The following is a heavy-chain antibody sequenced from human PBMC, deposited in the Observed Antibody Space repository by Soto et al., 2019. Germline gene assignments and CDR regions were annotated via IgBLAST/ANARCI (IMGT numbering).Heavy chain of an antibody. CDR3: AKDQSDLHWYFDL. V-gene: IGHV3-23*01. CDR2: ISGSGGST. CDR1: GFTFSSYA. Sequence: EVQLLESGGGLVQPGGSLRLSCAASGFTFSSYAMSWVRQAPGKGLEWVSAISGSGGSTYYADSVKGRFTISRDNSKNTLYLQMNSLRAEDAAVYYCAKDQSDLHWYFDLWGRGTLVTVSS. J-gene: IGHJ2*01.